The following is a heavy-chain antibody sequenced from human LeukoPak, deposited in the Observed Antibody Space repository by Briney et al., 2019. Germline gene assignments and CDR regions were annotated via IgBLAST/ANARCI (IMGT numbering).Heavy chain of an antibody. Sequence: GGSLRLSCAASGFTFSNYWMHWVRQTPGKGLVWVSRINSDASVTTYADSVKGRFTISRDNAKNSLYLQMNSLRAEDTAVYYCARDLGPDDIPSPQDYWGQGTLVTVSS. CDR2: INSDASVT. J-gene: IGHJ4*02. CDR1: GFTFSNYW. D-gene: IGHD3-9*01. V-gene: IGHV3-74*01. CDR3: ARDLGPDDIPSPQDY.